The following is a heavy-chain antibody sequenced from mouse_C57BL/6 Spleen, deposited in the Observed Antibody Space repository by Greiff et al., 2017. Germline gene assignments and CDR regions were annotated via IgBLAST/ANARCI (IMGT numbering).Heavy chain of an antibody. CDR1: GYSITSGYY. Sequence: EVQRVESGPGLVKPSQSLSLTCSVTGYSITSGYYWNWIRQFPGNKLEWMGYISYDGSNNYNPSLKNRISITRDTSKNQFFLKLNSVTTEDTATYYCARDHYYGSRGGFDYWGQGTTLTVSS. CDR2: ISYDGSN. J-gene: IGHJ2*01. CDR3: ARDHYYGSRGGFDY. V-gene: IGHV3-6*01. D-gene: IGHD1-1*01.